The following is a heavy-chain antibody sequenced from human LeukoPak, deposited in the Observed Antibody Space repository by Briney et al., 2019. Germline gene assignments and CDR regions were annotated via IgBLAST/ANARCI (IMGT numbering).Heavy chain of an antibody. V-gene: IGHV6-1*01. D-gene: IGHD3-16*02. J-gene: IGHJ3*02. CDR2: TYYRTKWYN. CDR3: AREEGGYVWGSYRNAFDI. Sequence: SQTLSLTCAISGDSVSSNSAAWNWIRQSPSRGLEWLGRTYYRTKWYNDYAVSVKSRITINPDTSKNQFSLQLNSVNPEDSAVYYCAREEGGYVWGSYRNAFDIWGQGTMVTVSS. CDR1: GDSVSSNSAA.